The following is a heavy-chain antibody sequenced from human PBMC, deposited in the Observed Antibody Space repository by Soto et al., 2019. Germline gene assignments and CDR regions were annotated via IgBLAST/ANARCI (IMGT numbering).Heavy chain of an antibody. CDR2: INTGRGYI. Sequence: QVHLVQSGAEVKKPGSSVRVSCKTSGYTFSNYAISWVRQAPGQGLEWMGWINTGRGYINYAHDRVTMTKDASTYTAYLEVRSLRSDDTAIYCCAIDRVYTGVSDADYWGPGTLVSVSS. CDR1: GYTFSNYA. D-gene: IGHD2-8*02. J-gene: IGHJ4*02. CDR3: AIDRVYTGVSDADY. V-gene: IGHV1-18*01.